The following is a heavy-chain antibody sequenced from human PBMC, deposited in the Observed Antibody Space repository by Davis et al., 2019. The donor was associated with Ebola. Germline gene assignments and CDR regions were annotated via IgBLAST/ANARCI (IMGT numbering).Heavy chain of an antibody. V-gene: IGHV4-39*07. CDR1: GGSISSSSYY. Sequence: PSETLSLTCTVSGGSISSSSYYWGWIRQPPGKGLEWIGSIYYSGSTYYNPSLKSRVTISVDTSKNQFSLKLSSVTAADTAVYYCARHWDWPGAFDIWGQGTMVTVSS. CDR2: IYYSGST. CDR3: ARHWDWPGAFDI. J-gene: IGHJ3*02. D-gene: IGHD3/OR15-3a*01.